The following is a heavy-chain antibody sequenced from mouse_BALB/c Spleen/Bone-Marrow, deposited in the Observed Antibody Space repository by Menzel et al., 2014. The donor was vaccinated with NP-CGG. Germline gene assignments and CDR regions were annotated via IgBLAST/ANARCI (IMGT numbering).Heavy chain of an antibody. V-gene: IGHV1-9*01. CDR1: GYTFSNYW. Sequence: VQLQQSGAELMKPGASVKISCKATGYTFSNYWIDWVKQRPGHGFEWIGEILPGSGTANYNEKFKGKATYTADTSSNTAYMQLSSLTSEDSALYYCARASVVPYYFDFWGQGTTLTVSS. J-gene: IGHJ2*01. CDR3: ARASVVPYYFDF. CDR2: ILPGSGTA. D-gene: IGHD1-1*01.